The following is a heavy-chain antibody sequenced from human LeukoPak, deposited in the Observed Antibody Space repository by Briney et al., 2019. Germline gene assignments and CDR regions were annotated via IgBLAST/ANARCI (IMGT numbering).Heavy chain of an antibody. CDR3: ARDAMVRGVISMYYYYYGMDV. D-gene: IGHD3-10*01. V-gene: IGHV4-30-4*01. J-gene: IGHJ6*02. CDR2: IYYSGST. Sequence: SETLSLTCTVSGGSISSGDYYWSWIRQPPGKGLEWIGYIYYSGSTYYNPSLKSRVTISVDTSNNQFSLKLSSVTAADTAVYYCARDAMVRGVISMYYYYYGMDVWGQGTTVTVSS. CDR1: GGSISSGDYY.